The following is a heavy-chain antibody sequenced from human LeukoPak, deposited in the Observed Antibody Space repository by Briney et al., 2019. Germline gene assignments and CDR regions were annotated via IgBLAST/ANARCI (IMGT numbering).Heavy chain of an antibody. J-gene: IGHJ4*02. D-gene: IGHD4-23*01. CDR2: INHSGST. CDR1: GGSISSGSYY. V-gene: IGHV4-61*09. CDR3: ARGGTVVTPSFDY. Sequence: PSQTLSLTCTVSGGSISSGSYYWSWIRQPAGKGLEWIGEINHSGSTNYNPSLKSRVTISVDTSKNQFSLKLSSVTAADTAVYYCARGGTVVTPSFDYWGQGTLVTVSS.